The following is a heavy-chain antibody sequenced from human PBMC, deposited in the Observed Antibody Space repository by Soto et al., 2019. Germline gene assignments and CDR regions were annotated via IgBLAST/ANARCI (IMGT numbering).Heavy chain of an antibody. CDR3: VKDRWVDY. CDR1: GFTFSTYA. Sequence: GGALRPSSSVSGFTFSTYAMPWVRQAPGKGLEYVSSISGNGGSTYYPDSVKGRFTISRDNSKNTLYLQMSSLRVEDTAVYYCVKDRWVDYWGQGTLVTVSS. CDR2: ISGNGGST. D-gene: IGHD6-13*01. J-gene: IGHJ4*02. V-gene: IGHV3-64D*06.